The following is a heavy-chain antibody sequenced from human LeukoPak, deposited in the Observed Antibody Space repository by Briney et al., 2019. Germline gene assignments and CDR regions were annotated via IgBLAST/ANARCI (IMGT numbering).Heavy chain of an antibody. Sequence: ASVKVSCKASGYTFTGYYMHWVRQAPGQGLEWMGWINPNSGGTNYAQKFQGRVTMTRDTSISTAYMELSRLRSDDTAVYYCARDDWYGNWFDPWGQGTLVTVSS. J-gene: IGHJ5*02. CDR1: GYTFTGYY. CDR2: INPNSGGT. D-gene: IGHD3-9*01. CDR3: ARDDWYGNWFDP. V-gene: IGHV1-2*02.